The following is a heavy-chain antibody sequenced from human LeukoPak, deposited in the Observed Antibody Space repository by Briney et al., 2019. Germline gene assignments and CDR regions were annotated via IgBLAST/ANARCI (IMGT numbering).Heavy chain of an antibody. CDR1: GYTFTSYA. CDR3: ARGELLDYYYYGMDV. Sequence: ASVKVSCKASGYTFTSYAMHWVRQAPGQRLEWMGWINAGNGNTKYSQKFQGRVTITRDTSASTAYMELSSLRSEDTAVYYCARGELLDYYYYGMDVWGKETTVTVSS. D-gene: IGHD3-10*01. CDR2: INAGNGNT. V-gene: IGHV1-3*01. J-gene: IGHJ6*04.